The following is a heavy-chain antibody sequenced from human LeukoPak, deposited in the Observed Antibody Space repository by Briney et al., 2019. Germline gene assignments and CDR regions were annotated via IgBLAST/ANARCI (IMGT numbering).Heavy chain of an antibody. CDR1: GGSISSGGYY. CDR2: IYYSGST. V-gene: IGHV4-31*03. Sequence: SQTLSLTCTVSGGSISSGGYYWSWIRQHPGRGLEWIGYIYYSGSTYYNPSLKSRVTISVDTSKNQFSLKLSSVTAADTAVYYCARDLWGYYDSSGYSIGTAWGQGTLVTVSS. CDR3: ARDLWGYYDSSGYSIGTA. J-gene: IGHJ5*02. D-gene: IGHD3-22*01.